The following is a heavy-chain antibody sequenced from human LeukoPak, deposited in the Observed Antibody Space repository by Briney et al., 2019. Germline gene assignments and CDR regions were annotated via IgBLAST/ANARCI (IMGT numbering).Heavy chain of an antibody. V-gene: IGHV4-31*03. CDR2: IYYSGST. CDR1: GGSISSGGYY. D-gene: IGHD1-26*01. CDR3: AGGARGRAFDI. Sequence: PSETLSLTCTVSGGSISSGGYYWSWIRQHPGKGLEWIGYIYYSGSTYYNPSLKSRVAISVDTSKNQFSLKLSSVTAADTAVYYCAGGARGRAFDIWGQGTMVTVSS. J-gene: IGHJ3*02.